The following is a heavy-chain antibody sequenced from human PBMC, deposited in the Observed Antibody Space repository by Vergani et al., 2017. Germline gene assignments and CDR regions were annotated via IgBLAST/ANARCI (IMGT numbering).Heavy chain of an antibody. D-gene: IGHD6-6*01. CDR3: AKDRIAARSPYFDY. CDR1: GFTFDDYA. V-gene: IGHV3-9*01. CDR2: ISWNSGSI. J-gene: IGHJ4*02. Sequence: EVQLVESGGGLVQPGRSLRLSCAASGFTFDDYAMHWVRQAPGKGREWVSGISWNSGSIGYADSVKGRFTISRDNAKNSLYLQMNSLRAEDTALYYCAKDRIAARSPYFDYWGQGTLVTVSS.